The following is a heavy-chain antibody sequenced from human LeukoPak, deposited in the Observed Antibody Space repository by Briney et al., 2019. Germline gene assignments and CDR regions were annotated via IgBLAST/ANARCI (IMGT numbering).Heavy chain of an antibody. D-gene: IGHD6-13*01. J-gene: IGHJ1*01. CDR2: ISAYNGNT. CDR1: GYTFTSYG. V-gene: IGHV1-18*01. CDR3: ARLPGIAAAGSLGYFQH. Sequence: ASVKVSCKASGYTFTSYGISWVRQAPGQGLEWMGWISAYNGNTNYAQKLQGRVTMTTDTSTSTAHMELRSLRSDDTAVYYCARLPGIAAAGSLGYFQHWGQGTLVTVSS.